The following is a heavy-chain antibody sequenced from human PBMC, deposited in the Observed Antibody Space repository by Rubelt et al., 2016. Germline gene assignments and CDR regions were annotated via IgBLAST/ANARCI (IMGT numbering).Heavy chain of an antibody. CDR2: IYYSGST. V-gene: IGHV4-31*03. Sequence: QVQLRESGPGLVKPSQTLSLTCSVSGGSISTGGYYWSWIRQHPAKGLEWIGYIYYSGSTYYSPSLRSRVTLSVDTSRNQFSLKLSTVNVAQEPRLYGAIDKTDRLPHAFNTGSQGGVVTV. J-gene: IGHJ3*02. CDR1: GGSISTGGYY. CDR3: AIDKTDRLPHAFNT.